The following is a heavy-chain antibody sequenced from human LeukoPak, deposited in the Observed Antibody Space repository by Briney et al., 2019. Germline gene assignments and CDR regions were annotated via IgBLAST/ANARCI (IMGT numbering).Heavy chain of an antibody. CDR3: ARVFYCSSTSCPLSFFDY. V-gene: IGHV4-34*01. J-gene: IGHJ4*02. D-gene: IGHD2-2*01. CDR1: DGSFSGYY. CDR2: INHSGST. Sequence: PSETLSLTCAVYDGSFSGYYWSWIRQPPGKGLEWIGEINHSGSTNYNPSLKSRVTISVDTSKNQFSLKLSSVTAADTAVYYCARVFYCSSTSCPLSFFDYWGQGTLVTVSS.